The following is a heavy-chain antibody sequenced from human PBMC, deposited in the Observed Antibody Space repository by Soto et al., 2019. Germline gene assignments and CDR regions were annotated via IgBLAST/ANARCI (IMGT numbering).Heavy chain of an antibody. V-gene: IGHV3-48*02. CDR3: ARLPKGSLVTA. D-gene: IGHD2-21*02. CDR2: ISSSSDNT. CDR1: GFSFSDYS. J-gene: IGHJ4*02. Sequence: LVESGGGLVYPGGSLRLSCVASGFSFSDYSMNWVRQAPGKGLQWVSYISSSSDNTYYADSVKGRFTVSRDNDKNALFLQMNSLRDDDTATYYCARLPKGSLVTAWGQGPRVTVSS.